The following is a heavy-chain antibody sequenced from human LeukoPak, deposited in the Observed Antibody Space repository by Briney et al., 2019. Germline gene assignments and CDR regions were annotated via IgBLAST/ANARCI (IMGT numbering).Heavy chain of an antibody. CDR2: IVVGSGNT. CDR3: ALQLYCSSTSCYTTPFDY. V-gene: IGHV1-58*01. D-gene: IGHD2-2*02. Sequence: GTSVKVSCKASGFTFTSSAVQWVRQARGQRLEWIGWIVVGSGNTNYAQKFQERVTITRDMTTSTAYMELSSLRSEDTAVYYCALQLYCSSTSCYTTPFDYWGQGTLVTVSS. CDR1: GFTFTSSA. J-gene: IGHJ4*02.